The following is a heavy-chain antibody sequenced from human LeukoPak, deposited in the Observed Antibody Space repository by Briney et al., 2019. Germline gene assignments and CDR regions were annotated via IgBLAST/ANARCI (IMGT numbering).Heavy chain of an antibody. CDR3: TGVMITFGGVIVLDY. Sequence: ETLSLTCAVYGGSFSGHYWTWIRQPPGKGLEWIGEINHSGNTNYNPSLKSRVILSVDTSKNQFSLKLSSVTAADTAVYYCTGVMITFGGVIVLDYWGQGTLVTVSS. V-gene: IGHV4-34*01. D-gene: IGHD3-16*02. J-gene: IGHJ4*02. CDR1: GGSFSGHY. CDR2: INHSGNT.